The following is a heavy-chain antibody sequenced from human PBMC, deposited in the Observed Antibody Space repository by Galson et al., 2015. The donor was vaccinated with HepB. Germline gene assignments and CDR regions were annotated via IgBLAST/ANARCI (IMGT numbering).Heavy chain of an antibody. CDR2: TYYRSKWYN. J-gene: IGHJ6*02. CDR3: ARAPWSRGLYFYYGMDV. V-gene: IGHV6-1*01. Sequence: CAISGDSVSSNTAAWNWIRQSPSRGLEWLGRTYYRSKWYNDYATSVKSRITINPDTSKNQFSLQLNSVTPEDTAVYYCARAPWSRGLYFYYGMDVWGQGTTVTVSS. D-gene: IGHD3-3*01. CDR1: GDSVSSNTAA.